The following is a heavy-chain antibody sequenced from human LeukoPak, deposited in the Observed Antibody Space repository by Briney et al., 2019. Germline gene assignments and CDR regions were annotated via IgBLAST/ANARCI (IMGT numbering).Heavy chain of an antibody. V-gene: IGHV4-34*01. CDR2: STHSGST. CDR1: GGSFSGHY. CDR3: ARGRTGAAALDV. D-gene: IGHD2-2*01. J-gene: IGHJ4*02. Sequence: SETLSLTCAVYGGSFSGHYWTWIRQAPGKGLEWIGESTHSGSTNYNPSLKSRVTISVDTSKNQFSLKLTSMTAADTAVYHCARGRTGAAALDVWGPGTLVTVSS.